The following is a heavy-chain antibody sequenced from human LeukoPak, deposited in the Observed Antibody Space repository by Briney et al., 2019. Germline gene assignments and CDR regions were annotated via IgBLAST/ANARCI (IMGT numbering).Heavy chain of an antibody. V-gene: IGHV3-23*01. Sequence: GGSLRLSCAASGFTFSSYAMSWVRQAPGKGLEWVSAISGSGGSTYYADSVKGRFTIARDNSKNTLYLQMNSLRAEDTAVYYCANYVGATPDAFDIWGQGTMVTVSS. J-gene: IGHJ3*02. CDR2: ISGSGGST. CDR3: ANYVGATPDAFDI. D-gene: IGHD1-26*01. CDR1: GFTFSSYA.